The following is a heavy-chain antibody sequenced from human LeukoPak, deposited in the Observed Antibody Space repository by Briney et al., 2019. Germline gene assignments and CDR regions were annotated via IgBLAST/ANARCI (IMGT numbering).Heavy chain of an antibody. V-gene: IGHV3-30*02. Sequence: TGGSLRLSCAASGFTFSSYGMHWVRQAPGKGLEWVAFIRYDGGNKYYADSVKGRFTISRDNSKNTLYLQMNSLRAEDTAVYYCAKDLAVGATGDDAFDIWGQGTMVTVSS. J-gene: IGHJ3*02. CDR2: IRYDGGNK. CDR3: AKDLAVGATGDDAFDI. D-gene: IGHD1-26*01. CDR1: GFTFSSYG.